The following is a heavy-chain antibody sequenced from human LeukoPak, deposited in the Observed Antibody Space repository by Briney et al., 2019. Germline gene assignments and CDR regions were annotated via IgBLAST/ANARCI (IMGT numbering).Heavy chain of an antibody. CDR3: AGEAQVGYCSGGSCVDYNWFDP. J-gene: IGHJ5*02. Sequence: GGSLRLSCAASGFTFSSYWTHWVRQAPGKGLVWVPRINSDGSSTSYADSVKGRFTISRDNAKNTLYLQMNSLRAEDTAVYYCAGEAQVGYCSGGSCVDYNWFDPWGQGTLVTVSS. D-gene: IGHD2-15*01. CDR1: GFTFSSYW. CDR2: INSDGSST. V-gene: IGHV3-74*01.